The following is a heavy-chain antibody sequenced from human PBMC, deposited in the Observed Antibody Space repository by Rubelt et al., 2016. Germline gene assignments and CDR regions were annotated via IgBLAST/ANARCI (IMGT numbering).Heavy chain of an antibody. CDR3: ARATYHYESSSYSPFDY. D-gene: IGHD3-22*01. Sequence: QVQLQESGPGLVKPSETLSLTCSVSDGSISSYYWSWIRQPPGKGLEWIGYIYSSGNTNYNPSLKSRVTISVATSKNQFSPKLNSVTAAETAVYYCARATYHYESSSYSPFDYWGQGTLVTVSS. CDR2: IYSSGNT. J-gene: IGHJ4*02. CDR1: DGSISSYY. V-gene: IGHV4-59*01.